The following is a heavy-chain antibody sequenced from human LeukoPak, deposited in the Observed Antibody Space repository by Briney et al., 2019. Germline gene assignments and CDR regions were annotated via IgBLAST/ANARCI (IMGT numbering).Heavy chain of an antibody. V-gene: IGHV5-51*01. Sequence: GESLKISCQASGYSFTNYWIGWVRQMPGKGLEWMGIIYPADSDIRYSPSFQGQVTISADKSISTAYLQWSSLKASDTAMYYCARAATWIQLWDYWGQGTLVTVSS. CDR2: IYPADSDI. CDR3: ARAATWIQLWDY. J-gene: IGHJ4*02. D-gene: IGHD5-18*01. CDR1: GYSFTNYW.